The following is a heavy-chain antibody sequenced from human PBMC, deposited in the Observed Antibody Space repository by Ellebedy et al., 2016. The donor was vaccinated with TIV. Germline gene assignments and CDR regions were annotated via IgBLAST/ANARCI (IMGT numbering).Heavy chain of an antibody. CDR2: IYHSGAT. Sequence: SETLSLTXVVSGGSITSINWWNWVRQPPGKGLEWVGEIYHSGATNYNPALKSRVTISVDKSKNQFSLNLTSVTAADTAVYYCTRGNAMDVWGQGTTVIVSS. V-gene: IGHV4/OR15-8*01. CDR3: TRGNAMDV. J-gene: IGHJ6*01. CDR1: GGSITSINW.